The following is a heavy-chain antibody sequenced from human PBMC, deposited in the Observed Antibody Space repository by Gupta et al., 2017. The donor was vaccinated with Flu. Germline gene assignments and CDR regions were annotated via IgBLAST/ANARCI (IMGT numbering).Heavy chain of an antibody. D-gene: IGHD3-22*01. CDR2: IWNDGSNK. CDR3: GRDYDDGSGYPIDY. CDR1: GFTFNSFG. V-gene: IGHV3-33*01. J-gene: IGHJ4*02. Sequence: QVQLVESGGGVVQPGRSLRLSCAASGFTFNSFGMHWVRQAPGKGLEWVAVIWNDGSNKYYVDSVKGRFTISRDNSKNTVYLQMNSLRAEDTAVYYCGRDYDDGSGYPIDYWGQGTLVTVSS.